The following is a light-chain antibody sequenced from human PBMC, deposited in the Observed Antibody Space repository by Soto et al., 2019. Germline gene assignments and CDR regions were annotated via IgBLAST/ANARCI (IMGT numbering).Light chain of an antibody. V-gene: IGKV3-20*01. Sequence: EIVLPQSPGTLSLSLGEKATLSCRASQSVSSSYLAWYQQKPGQAPRLLIYGASNSATGIPDRFSGSGSGTDFTLSISRLEPEDLAVYYCQQYGSSPRGTFGQGTKLEIK. CDR3: QQYGSSPRGT. CDR2: GAS. J-gene: IGKJ2*01. CDR1: QSVSSSY.